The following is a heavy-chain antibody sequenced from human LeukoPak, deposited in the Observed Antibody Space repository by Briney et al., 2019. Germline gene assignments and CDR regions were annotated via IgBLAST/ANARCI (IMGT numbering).Heavy chain of an antibody. J-gene: IGHJ6*03. CDR1: GGSISSSNW. V-gene: IGHV4-4*02. D-gene: IGHD3-10*01. CDR3: ARRLSGGYYMDV. CDR2: INHSGST. Sequence: PSGTLSLTCAVSGGSISSSNWWSWVRQPPGKGLEWIGEINHSGSTNYNPSLKSRVTISVDTSKNQFSLKLSSVTAADTAVYYCARRLSGGYYMDVWGKGTTVTVSS.